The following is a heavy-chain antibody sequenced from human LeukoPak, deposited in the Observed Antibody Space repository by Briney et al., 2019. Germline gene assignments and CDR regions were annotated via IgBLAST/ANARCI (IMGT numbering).Heavy chain of an antibody. CDR1: GYTFTGYY. V-gene: IGHV1-18*04. J-gene: IGHJ4*02. CDR3: ARIAAAGTDLFDY. Sequence: ASVKVSCKASGYTFTGYYMHWVRQAPGQGLEWMGWISAYNGNTNYAQKLQGRVTMTTDTSTSTAYMELRSLRSDDTAVYYCARIAAAGTDLFDYWGQGTLVTVSS. D-gene: IGHD6-13*01. CDR2: ISAYNGNT.